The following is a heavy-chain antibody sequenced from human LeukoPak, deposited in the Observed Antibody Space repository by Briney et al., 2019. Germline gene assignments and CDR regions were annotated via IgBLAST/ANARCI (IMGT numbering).Heavy chain of an antibody. CDR2: IYYSGST. CDR3: ARGIRGAADY. V-gene: IGHV4-59*01. D-gene: IGHD3-16*01. J-gene: IGHJ4*02. Sequence: PSETLFLTCTVSGGSISSSYWSWIRQPPRKGLEWIGYIYYSGSTNYNPSLKSRVTISVDTSKNQFSLKLSSVTAADTAVYYCARGIRGAADYWGQGTLVTVSS. CDR1: GGSISSSY.